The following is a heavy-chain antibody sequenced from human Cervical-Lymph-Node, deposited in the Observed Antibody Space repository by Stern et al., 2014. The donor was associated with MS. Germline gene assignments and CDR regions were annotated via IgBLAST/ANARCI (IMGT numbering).Heavy chain of an antibody. CDR1: RDSIRSGDKS. D-gene: IGHD1-26*01. J-gene: IGHJ3*01. Sequence: VQLVESGPGLVKPSQTLSLICNVSRDSIRSGDKSWICLLQSPGQGPKWIGSIYYTGSTSHKPFLNRRVSMSGATSTNQFSLYLSSLTAADTAVYYCAAGPGVGIGSLDFWGQGTLVTVSS. CDR3: AAGPGVGIGSLDF. CDR2: IYYTGST. V-gene: IGHV4-30-4*01.